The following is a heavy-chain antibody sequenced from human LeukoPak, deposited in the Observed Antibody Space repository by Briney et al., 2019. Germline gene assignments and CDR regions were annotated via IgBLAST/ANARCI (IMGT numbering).Heavy chain of an antibody. J-gene: IGHJ6*04. CDR3: AKDRYDFWSGYPILVLDV. V-gene: IGHV3-30*02. Sequence: GGSLRLSCAASGFTFSSYGMHWVRQAPGKGLEWVAFMRYDGSNKYYADSVKGRFTISRDNSKNTLYLQMNSLRAEDTAVYYCAKDRYDFWSGYPILVLDVWGKGTTVTVSS. D-gene: IGHD3-3*01. CDR1: GFTFSSYG. CDR2: MRYDGSNK.